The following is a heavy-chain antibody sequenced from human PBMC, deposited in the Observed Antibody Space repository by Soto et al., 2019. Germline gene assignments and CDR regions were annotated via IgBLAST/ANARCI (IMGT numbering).Heavy chain of an antibody. D-gene: IGHD6-13*01. CDR3: ARRSGYSSSRYAFDI. CDR2: IYYSGST. CDR1: GGSISSSSYY. V-gene: IGHV4-39*01. J-gene: IGHJ3*02. Sequence: QLQLQESGPGLVKPSETLSLTCTVSGGSISSSSYYWGWIRQPPGKGLEWIGSIYYSGSTYYNPSLKSRVTISVDTSKNQFSLKLSSVTAADTAVYYCARRSGYSSSRYAFDIWGQGTMVTVSS.